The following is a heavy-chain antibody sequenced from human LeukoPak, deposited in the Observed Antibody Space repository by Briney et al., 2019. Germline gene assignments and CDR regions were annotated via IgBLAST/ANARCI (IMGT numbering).Heavy chain of an antibody. CDR2: ISGSGGST. J-gene: IGHJ4*02. CDR3: AKVHDFWSGPMCYFDY. D-gene: IGHD3-3*01. V-gene: IGHV3-23*01. CDR1: GFTFSSYA. Sequence: GGSLRLSCAASGFTFSSYAMSWVRQAPGKGLEWVSAISGSGGSTYYADSVKGRFTISRDNSKNTLYLQMNSLRAEDTAVYYCAKVHDFWSGPMCYFDYWGQGTLVTVSS.